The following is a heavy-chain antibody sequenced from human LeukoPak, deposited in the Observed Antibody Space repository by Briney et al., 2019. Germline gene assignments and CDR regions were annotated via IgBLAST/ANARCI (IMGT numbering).Heavy chain of an antibody. V-gene: IGHV3-48*01. D-gene: IGHD6-19*01. CDR2: ISSSSSTI. Sequence: PGGSLRLSCAASGFTFSSYSMNWVRQAPGEGLEWVSYISSSSSTIYYADSVKGRFTISRDNAKNSLYLQMNSLRAEDTAVYYCARDLVSGIAVAGSGYWGQGTLVTVSS. CDR3: ARDLVSGIAVAGSGY. J-gene: IGHJ4*02. CDR1: GFTFSSYS.